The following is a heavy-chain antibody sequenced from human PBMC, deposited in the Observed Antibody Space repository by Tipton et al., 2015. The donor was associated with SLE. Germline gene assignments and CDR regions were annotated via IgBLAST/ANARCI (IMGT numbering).Heavy chain of an antibody. CDR1: GGSISSSDYY. V-gene: IGHV4-61*05. CDR3: ARLSLGEEYFFDY. CDR2: IYHSGST. Sequence: TLSLTCTISGGSISSSDYYWGWIRQPPGKGLEWIGYIYHSGSTNYNPSLKSRVTMSVDTSKNQFSLKLSSVTSADTAVYYCARLSLGEEYFFDYWGQGTLVSVSS. J-gene: IGHJ4*02. D-gene: IGHD3-10*01.